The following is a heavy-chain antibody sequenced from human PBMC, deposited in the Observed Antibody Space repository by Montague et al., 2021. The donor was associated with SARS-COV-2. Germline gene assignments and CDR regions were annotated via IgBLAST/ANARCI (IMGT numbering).Heavy chain of an antibody. D-gene: IGHD1-20*01. CDR1: GXSISSYY. CDR2: IFHSGIT. J-gene: IGHJ5*02. V-gene: IGHV4-59*13. CDR3: ARTEYNWNDWFDP. Sequence: SETLSLTCSVSGXSISSYYWSWIRQSPGKGLEWIGYIFHSGITDYNPSLESRVTISVDMSKNQFSLQLNSVTAADSAVYYCARTEYNWNDWFDPWGQGTLDTVSS.